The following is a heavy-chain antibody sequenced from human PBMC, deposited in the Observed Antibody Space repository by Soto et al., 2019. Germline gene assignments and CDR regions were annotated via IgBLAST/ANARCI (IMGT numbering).Heavy chain of an antibody. Sequence: GSLRLSCAASGFTFSSYSMNWVRQAPGKGLEWVSYISSSSSTIYYADSVKGRFTISRDNAKNSLYLQMNSLRAEDTAVYYCARDRWNSEGDAFDIWGQGTMVTVSS. CDR1: GFTFSSYS. CDR2: ISSSSSTI. CDR3: ARDRWNSEGDAFDI. J-gene: IGHJ3*02. D-gene: IGHD1-1*01. V-gene: IGHV3-48*01.